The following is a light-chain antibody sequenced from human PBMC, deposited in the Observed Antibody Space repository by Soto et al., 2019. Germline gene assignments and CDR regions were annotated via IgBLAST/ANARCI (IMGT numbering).Light chain of an antibody. CDR2: SAS. J-gene: IGKJ4*01. CDR3: QRANTFALS. Sequence: DIQMTQSPSSVSASVGDRVTITCRASQGINKWLASYQQKPGTAPKLLIYSASSLQSGVPSRFSGSGCGTDFTFTISRLQPEYWANYDGQRANTFALSFGGGTQVEI. V-gene: IGKV1-12*01. CDR1: QGINKW.